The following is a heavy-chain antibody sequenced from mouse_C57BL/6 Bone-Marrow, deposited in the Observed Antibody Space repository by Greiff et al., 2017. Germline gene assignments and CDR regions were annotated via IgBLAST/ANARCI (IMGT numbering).Heavy chain of an antibody. J-gene: IGHJ2*01. CDR3: ASLYYDYDGGGYYFDY. Sequence: EVKLQESGPGLVKPSQSLSLTCSVTGYSITSGYYWNWIRQFPGNKLEWMGYISYDGSNNYNPSLKNRISITRDTSKNQFFLKLNSVTTEDTATYYCASLYYDYDGGGYYFDYWGQGTTLTVSS. V-gene: IGHV3-6*01. CDR2: ISYDGSN. D-gene: IGHD2-4*01. CDR1: GYSITSGYY.